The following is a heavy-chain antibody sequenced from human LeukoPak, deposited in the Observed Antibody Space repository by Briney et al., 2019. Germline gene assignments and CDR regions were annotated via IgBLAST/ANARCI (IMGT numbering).Heavy chain of an antibody. J-gene: IGHJ4*02. Sequence: NPSETLSLTCAVSGYSISSGYYWGWNRQPPGKGLEWIGSIYHSGSTYYSPSLKSRVTISVDTSKNQFSLKLCSVTAADTAVYYCARHRDSGSYVDYWGQGTLVTVSS. CDR2: IYHSGST. CDR1: GYSISSGYY. D-gene: IGHD1-26*01. V-gene: IGHV4-38-2*01. CDR3: ARHRDSGSYVDY.